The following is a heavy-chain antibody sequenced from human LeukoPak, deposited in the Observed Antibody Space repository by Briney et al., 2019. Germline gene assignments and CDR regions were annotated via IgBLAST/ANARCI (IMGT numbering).Heavy chain of an antibody. CDR1: GYTFTGYY. J-gene: IGHJ4*02. CDR3: AGTFSHMRGCSSTSCYGGDY. Sequence: ASVKVSCKASGYTFTGYYMHWVRQAPGQGLEWMGWINPNSGGTNYAQKFQGRVTMTRDTSISTAYMELSRLRSDDTAVYYCAGTFSHMRGCSSTSCYGGDYWGQGTLVTVSS. D-gene: IGHD2-2*01. V-gene: IGHV1-2*02. CDR2: INPNSGGT.